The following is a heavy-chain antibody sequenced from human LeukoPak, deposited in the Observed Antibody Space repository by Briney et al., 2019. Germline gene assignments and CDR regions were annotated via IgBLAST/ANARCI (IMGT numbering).Heavy chain of an antibody. V-gene: IGHV4-4*07. CDR3: ARVDLREQWLVPGDY. CDR1: GGSISSYY. J-gene: IGHJ4*02. CDR2: IYTSGST. Sequence: SETLSLTCTVSGGSISSYYWSWIRQPAGKGLEWIGRIYTSGSTNYNPSLKSRVTMSVGTSKNQFSLKLSSVTAADTAVYYCARVDLREQWLVPGDYWGQGTLVTVSS. D-gene: IGHD6-19*01.